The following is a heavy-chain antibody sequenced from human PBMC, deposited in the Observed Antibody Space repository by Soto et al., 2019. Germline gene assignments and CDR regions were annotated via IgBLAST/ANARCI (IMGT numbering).Heavy chain of an antibody. CDR3: AKGLYYYDSSGHRLFDY. Sequence: GSLRLSCAASGFMFNNYAMSWVRQAPGKGLEWVSTVSVSGGTTYYADSLKGRFTISRDNSKKTVYLQMNRLRADDTAIYYCAKGLYYYDSSGHRLFDYWGQGTLVTVSS. V-gene: IGHV3-23*01. CDR1: GFMFNNYA. D-gene: IGHD3-22*01. CDR2: VSVSGGTT. J-gene: IGHJ4*02.